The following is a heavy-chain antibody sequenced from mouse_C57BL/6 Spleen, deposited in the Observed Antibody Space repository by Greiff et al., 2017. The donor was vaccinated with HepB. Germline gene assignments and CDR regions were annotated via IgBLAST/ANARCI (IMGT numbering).Heavy chain of an antibody. V-gene: IGHV1-50*01. Sequence: VQLQQPGAELVKPGASVKLSCKASGYTFTSYWMQWVIQRPGQGLEWIGEIDPSDSYTNYNQKFKGKATLTVDTSSSTAYMQLSSLTSEDSAVYYWARRRAYYSNFSYFDDWGQGTTLTVSS. D-gene: IGHD2-5*01. CDR3: ARRRAYYSNFSYFDD. CDR1: GYTFTSYW. J-gene: IGHJ2*01. CDR2: IDPSDSYT.